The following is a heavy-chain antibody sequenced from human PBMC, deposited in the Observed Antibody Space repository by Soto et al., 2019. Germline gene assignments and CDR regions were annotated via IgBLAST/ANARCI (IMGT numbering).Heavy chain of an antibody. CDR1: GYSFTSYW. J-gene: IGHJ6*02. CDR3: AREEISKNYDYVWGSYRYPGVMDV. CDR2: IDPSDSYT. V-gene: IGHV5-10-1*01. D-gene: IGHD3-16*02. Sequence: PGESLKISCKGSGYSFTSYWISWVRQMPGKGLEWMGRIDPSDSYTNYSPSFQGHVTISADKSISTAYLQWSSLKASDTAMYYCAREEISKNYDYVWGSYRYPGVMDVWGQGTTVTV.